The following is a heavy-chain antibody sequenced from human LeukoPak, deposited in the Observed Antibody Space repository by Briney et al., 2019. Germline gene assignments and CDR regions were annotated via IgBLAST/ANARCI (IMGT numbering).Heavy chain of an antibody. J-gene: IGHJ5*02. CDR3: ARGRWFDP. V-gene: IGHV3-48*03. Sequence: GGSLRLSCAASGFTFSNYEMNWVRQAPGKGLEWVSFISGSGSTIHFADSVKGRFTISRDNAKNSLYLQMNSLRGEDTAVYYCARGRWFDPWGQGTLVTVSS. CDR1: GFTFSNYE. CDR2: ISGSGSTI.